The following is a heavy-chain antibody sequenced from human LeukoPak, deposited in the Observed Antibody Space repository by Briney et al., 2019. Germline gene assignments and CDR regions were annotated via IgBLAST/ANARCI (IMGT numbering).Heavy chain of an antibody. CDR1: GGSISSYY. D-gene: IGHD4-17*01. CDR2: IYYSGST. V-gene: IGHV4-59*08. Sequence: PSETLSLTCTVSGGSISSYYWSWIRQPPGKGLEWMGYIYYSGSTNYNPSLKSRVTISVDTSKNQFSLKLSSVTAADTAVYYCARHLYGDSSWFDPWGQGTLVTVSS. CDR3: ARHLYGDSSWFDP. J-gene: IGHJ5*02.